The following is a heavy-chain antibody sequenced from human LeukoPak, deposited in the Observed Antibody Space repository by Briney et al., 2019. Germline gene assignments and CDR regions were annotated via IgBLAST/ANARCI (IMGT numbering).Heavy chain of an antibody. J-gene: IGHJ6*02. D-gene: IGHD6-19*01. CDR2: ISGSGGST. Sequence: GGSLRLSCAASGFTFSSYAMSWVRQAPGKGLEWVSAISGSGGSTYYADSVKGRFTISRDNSKNTLYLQMNSLRAEDTAAYYCASRYSSGWWIPDYYYYYGMDVWGQGTTVTVSS. V-gene: IGHV3-23*01. CDR1: GFTFSSYA. CDR3: ASRYSSGWWIPDYYYYYGMDV.